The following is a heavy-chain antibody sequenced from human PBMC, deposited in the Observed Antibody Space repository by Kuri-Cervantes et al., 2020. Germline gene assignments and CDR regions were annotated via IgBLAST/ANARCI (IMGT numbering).Heavy chain of an antibody. D-gene: IGHD6-13*01. V-gene: IGHV4-31*01. J-gene: IGHJ6*03. CDR2: IYYSGST. CDR1: GGSISSGGYY. CDR3: AAIAAAGIYYYYYMDV. Sequence: SETLSLTCTVSGGSISSGGYYWSWIRQHPGKGLEWIGYIYYSGSTYYNPSLKSLVTISVDTSKNQFSLKLSSVTAADTAVYYCAAIAAAGIYYYYYMDVWGKGTAVTVSS.